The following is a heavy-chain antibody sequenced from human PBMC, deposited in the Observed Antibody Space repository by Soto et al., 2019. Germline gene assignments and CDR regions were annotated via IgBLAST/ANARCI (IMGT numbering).Heavy chain of an antibody. CDR2: IYYSGST. Sequence: PAETLSLTCTVSGGAVISGSYYWSCIRQAPGKGLEWIGYIYYSGSTNYNPSLKSRVTISVDTSKNQFSLKLSSVTAADTAVYYCATGPYDSRYYYYGMDVWGQGTTVTVSS. J-gene: IGHJ6*02. D-gene: IGHD3-3*01. CDR3: ATGPYDSRYYYYGMDV. V-gene: IGHV4-61*01. CDR1: GGAVISGSYY.